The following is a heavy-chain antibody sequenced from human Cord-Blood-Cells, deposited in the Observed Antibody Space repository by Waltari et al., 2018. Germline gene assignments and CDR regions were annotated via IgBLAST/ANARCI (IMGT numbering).Heavy chain of an antibody. J-gene: IGHJ5*02. V-gene: IGHV4-4*07. D-gene: IGHD6-13*01. CDR1: VGSISSYY. CDR3: ARDADSSSWYWFDP. Sequence: QVQMQESGPGLVKPSETLSLTCTVSVGSISSYYWSWIRQPAGKGLEWIGRIYTTGRTDYNPALASPGPMSVDTSKNRCSRKLSSVTAADTAVYYCARDADSSSWYWFDPWGQGTLVTVSS. CDR2: IYTTGRT.